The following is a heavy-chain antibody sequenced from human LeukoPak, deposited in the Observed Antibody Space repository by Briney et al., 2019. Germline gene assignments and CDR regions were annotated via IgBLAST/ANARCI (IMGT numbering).Heavy chain of an antibody. V-gene: IGHV4-4*02. CDR3: ATFPSMGANWFDP. Sequence: KASGTLSLTCAVSGGSISSSNWWSWVRQSPGRGLEWIGEVYHSGTTNYNPSLKSRVTISIDKSKNQFSLRLRSMTAADTAVYYCATFPSMGANWFDPWGQGTLVTVSS. J-gene: IGHJ5*02. CDR2: VYHSGTT. D-gene: IGHD3-16*01. CDR1: GGSISSSNW.